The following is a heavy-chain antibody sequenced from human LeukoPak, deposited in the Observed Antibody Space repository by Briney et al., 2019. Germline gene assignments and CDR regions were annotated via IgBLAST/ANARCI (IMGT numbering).Heavy chain of an antibody. CDR2: IWYDGSNK. J-gene: IGHJ4*02. V-gene: IGHV3-33*01. Sequence: GGSLRLSCAASGFTFSSYGMHWVRQAPGKGLEWVAVIWYDGSNKYCADSVKGRFTISRDNSKNTLYLQMNSLRAEDTAVYYCARDDAVTASLDYWGQGTLVTVSS. CDR3: ARDDAVTASLDY. D-gene: IGHD2-21*02. CDR1: GFTFSSYG.